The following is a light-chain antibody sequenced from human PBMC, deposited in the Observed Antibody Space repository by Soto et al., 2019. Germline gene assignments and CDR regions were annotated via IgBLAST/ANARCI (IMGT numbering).Light chain of an antibody. V-gene: IGKV3-20*01. Sequence: EIVLTQSPGTVSLSPGDGATLSCRASQSVDRNYLAWYQQKPGQAPRLLIYAASIRATGIPVRFSGSGSGTDFTLTISRLEPEDFAVYYCQHFSNSPSITFGQGTQLDIK. CDR3: QHFSNSPSIT. CDR1: QSVDRNY. J-gene: IGKJ5*01. CDR2: AAS.